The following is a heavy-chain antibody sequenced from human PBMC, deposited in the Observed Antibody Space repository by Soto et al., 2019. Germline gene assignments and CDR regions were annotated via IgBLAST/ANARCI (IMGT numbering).Heavy chain of an antibody. Sequence: ASVKVSCKASGYTFTSYGISWVRQAPGQGLEWMGWTSAYNGNTNYAQKLQGRVTMTTDTSTSTAYMELRSLRSDDTAVYYCASNFYGGEYYYYYGMDVWGQGTTVTVSS. CDR1: GYTFTSYG. V-gene: IGHV1-18*04. CDR2: TSAYNGNT. D-gene: IGHD3-10*01. CDR3: ASNFYGGEYYYYYGMDV. J-gene: IGHJ6*02.